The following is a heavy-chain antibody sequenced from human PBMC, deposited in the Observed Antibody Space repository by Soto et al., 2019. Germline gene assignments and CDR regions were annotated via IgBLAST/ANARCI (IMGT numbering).Heavy chain of an antibody. Sequence: GGSLRLSCAASGFTFSSYGMHWVRQAPGKGLEWVAVISYDGSNKYYADSVKGRFTISRDNSKNTLYLQMNSLRAEDTAVYYCAKDMSVVVTEDAFDIWGQGTMVTVSS. V-gene: IGHV3-30*18. D-gene: IGHD2-21*02. CDR1: GFTFSSYG. CDR2: ISYDGSNK. CDR3: AKDMSVVVTEDAFDI. J-gene: IGHJ3*02.